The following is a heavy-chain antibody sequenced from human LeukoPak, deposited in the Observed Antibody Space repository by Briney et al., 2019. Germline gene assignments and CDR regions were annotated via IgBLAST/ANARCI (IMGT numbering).Heavy chain of an antibody. Sequence: ASVKVSCKASGYTFTGYYMHWVRQAPGQGLEWMGWTNPNSGGTNYAQKFQGRVTMTRDTSISTAYMELSRLRSDDTALYYCAKRGTGSSSWTWFDLWGQGTLVTVSS. J-gene: IGHJ4*02. CDR1: GYTFTGYY. V-gene: IGHV1-2*02. CDR3: AKRGTGSSSWTWFDL. CDR2: TNPNSGGT. D-gene: IGHD6-13*01.